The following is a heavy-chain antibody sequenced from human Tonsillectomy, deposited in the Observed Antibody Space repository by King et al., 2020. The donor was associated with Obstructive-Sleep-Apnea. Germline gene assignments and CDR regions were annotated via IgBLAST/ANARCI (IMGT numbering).Heavy chain of an antibody. V-gene: IGHV3-7*03. Sequence: VQLVESGGGLVQPGGSLRLSCAASGFTFSSYWMSWVRQAPGKGLEWVANIKQDGSEKYYVDSVNGRFTISRDNAKNSLYLQMNSLRAEDTAVYYCARDLRSVAGTEDWFDPWGQGTLVTVSS. CDR1: GFTFSSYW. CDR2: IKQDGSEK. D-gene: IGHD6-19*01. J-gene: IGHJ5*02. CDR3: ARDLRSVAGTEDWFDP.